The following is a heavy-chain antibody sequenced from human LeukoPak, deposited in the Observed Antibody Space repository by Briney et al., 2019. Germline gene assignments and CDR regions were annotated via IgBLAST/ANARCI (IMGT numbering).Heavy chain of an antibody. V-gene: IGHV4-61*02. CDR3: ARDGRGGYDFHYYYGMDV. CDR1: AGSISSGSYY. Sequence: PSQTLSLTCTVSAGSISSGSYYWSWIRQPAGKGLEWIGRIYTSGSTNYNPSLKSRVTISVDTSKNQFSLKLSSVTAADTAVYYCARDGRGGYDFHYYYGMDVWGQGTTVTVSS. D-gene: IGHD5-12*01. J-gene: IGHJ6*02. CDR2: IYTSGST.